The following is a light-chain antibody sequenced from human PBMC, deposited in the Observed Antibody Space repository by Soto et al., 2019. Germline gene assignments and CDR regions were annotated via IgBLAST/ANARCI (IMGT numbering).Light chain of an antibody. J-gene: IGKJ5*01. CDR2: GAS. CDR1: QSVTDSF. Sequence: EIVLTQSPATLSLSAGERATLSCRASQSVTDSFLAWYQQKPGQAPRLLIYGASTRATGIPARFSGSGSGTEFTLTISSLQSEDFAVYYCQQYNNWPPVTFGQGTRLEI. CDR3: QQYNNWPPVT. V-gene: IGKV3-15*01.